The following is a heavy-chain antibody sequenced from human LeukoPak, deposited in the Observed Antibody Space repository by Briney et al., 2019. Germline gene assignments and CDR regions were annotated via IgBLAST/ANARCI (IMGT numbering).Heavy chain of an antibody. CDR1: GGSISSGDYY. D-gene: IGHD5-24*01. CDR3: VRDNSRDGYNYYFDS. V-gene: IGHV4-30-4*01. J-gene: IGHJ4*02. CDR2: IYYSGST. Sequence: PSETQSLTCTVSGGSISSGDYYWSWIRQPPGKGLEWIGYIYYSGSTHYNPSLKSRITISVDTSKNQFSLKLSSVTAADTAVYYCVRDNSRDGYNYYFDSWGQGTLVIDSS.